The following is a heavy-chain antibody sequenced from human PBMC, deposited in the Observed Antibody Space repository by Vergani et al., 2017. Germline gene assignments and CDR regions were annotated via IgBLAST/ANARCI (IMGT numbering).Heavy chain of an antibody. CDR3: VREGSYCGSTTCRNPSYVYYYHMDV. J-gene: IGHJ6*03. CDR2: IYYDGSKK. Sequence: QVQLVESGGGVVQPGRSLRLSCTSSGFTFSTYAMHWVRQAPGKGLEWVAIIYYDGSKKYDADSVKGRFTISRDNSRNTLDLLMSSLSAEDTAIYYCVREGSYCGSTTCRNPSYVYYYHMDVWGEGTTVTVSS. D-gene: IGHD2-21*01. V-gene: IGHV3-33*01. CDR1: GFTFSTYA.